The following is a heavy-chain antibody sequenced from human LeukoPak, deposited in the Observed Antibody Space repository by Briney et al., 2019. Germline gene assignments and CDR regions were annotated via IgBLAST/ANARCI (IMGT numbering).Heavy chain of an antibody. J-gene: IGHJ4*02. CDR2: INSDGSTI. V-gene: IGHV3-74*01. Sequence: GSLSLSCAASGFTFRDFWMHWVRQAPGKGLGWVSRINSDGSTITYEDSVKGRFPISRDNAKNTLYLQMNSLRGEDTAVYYCARSRYSTSSGGFDYWGQGILVTVSS. CDR1: GFTFRDFW. D-gene: IGHD6-6*01. CDR3: ARSRYSTSSGGFDY.